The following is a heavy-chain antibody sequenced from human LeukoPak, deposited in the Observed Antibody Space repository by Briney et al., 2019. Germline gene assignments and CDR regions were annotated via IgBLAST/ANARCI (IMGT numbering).Heavy chain of an antibody. CDR3: ARALPEGYYDSSGYYFAFDI. D-gene: IGHD3-22*01. V-gene: IGHV1-69*05. J-gene: IGHJ3*02. Sequence: GASVKVSCKASGGTFSNYAISWVRQAPGQGLEWIGRIIPIFGTANYAQKFQGRVTITTDESTSTAYMELSSLRSEDTAVYYCARALPEGYYDSSGYYFAFDIWGQGTMVTVSS. CDR1: GGTFSNYA. CDR2: IIPIFGTA.